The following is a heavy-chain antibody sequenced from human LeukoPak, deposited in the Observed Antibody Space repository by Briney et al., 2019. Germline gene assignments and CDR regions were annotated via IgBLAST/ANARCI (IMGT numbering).Heavy chain of an antibody. V-gene: IGHV4-34*01. CDR1: GGSFSGYY. Sequence: SETLSLTCAVYGGSFSGYYWSWIRQPPGKGLEWIGEISHSGSTNYNPSLKSRVTISVDTSKNQFSLKLSSVTAADTAVYCCARYADSNYLSYWGQGTLVTVSS. J-gene: IGHJ4*02. CDR2: ISHSGST. CDR3: ARYADSNYLSY. D-gene: IGHD4-11*01.